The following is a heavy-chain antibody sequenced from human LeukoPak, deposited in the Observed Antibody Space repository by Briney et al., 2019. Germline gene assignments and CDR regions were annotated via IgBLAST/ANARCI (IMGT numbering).Heavy chain of an antibody. CDR2: INTSGDSP. V-gene: IGHV3-23*01. Sequence: AGGSLRLSCAASGFTFSNYAMAWVRQAPGKGLEWVSIINTSGDSPYYADSLRGRFTISRDNSKNTLYLQLNSLRAEDTAVYFCAKDALALSSSGSKIFDSWGQGTLVTVSS. CDR1: GFTFSNYA. D-gene: IGHD1-26*01. CDR3: AKDALALSSSGSKIFDS. J-gene: IGHJ4*02.